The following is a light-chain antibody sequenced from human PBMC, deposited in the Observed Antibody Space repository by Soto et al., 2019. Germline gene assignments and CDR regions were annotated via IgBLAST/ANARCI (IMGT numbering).Light chain of an antibody. CDR2: GAS. J-gene: IGKJ5*01. Sequence: EIMLTQSLGTLSLSPGERATLXCRASQSVNNNYLAWYQQKPGQSPRLLIYGASIRATAIPDRFSGSGSGTDFTLTISSLEPEDFAVYYCQQRSNWPITFGQGTRLEIK. CDR3: QQRSNWPIT. CDR1: QSVNNNY. V-gene: IGKV3D-20*02.